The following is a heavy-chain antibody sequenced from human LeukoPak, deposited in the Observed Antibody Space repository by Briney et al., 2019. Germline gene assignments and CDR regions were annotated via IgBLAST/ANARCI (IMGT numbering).Heavy chain of an antibody. CDR2: ISGSGGST. CDR1: GFTFSSYA. J-gene: IGHJ6*02. Sequence: GGSLRLSCSASGFTFSSYAMSWVRQAPGKGLEWVSAISGSGGSTYYADSVKGRFTISRDNSKNTLYLQMNSLRAEDTAVYYCAKTHGHYYYYGMDVWGQGTTVTVSS. V-gene: IGHV3-23*01. CDR3: AKTHGHYYYYGMDV. D-gene: IGHD4-17*01.